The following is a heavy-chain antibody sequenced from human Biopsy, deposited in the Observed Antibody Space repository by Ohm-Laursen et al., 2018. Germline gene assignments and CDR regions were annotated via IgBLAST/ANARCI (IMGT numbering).Heavy chain of an antibody. J-gene: IGHJ5*02. V-gene: IGHV3-21*06. CDR1: GFSLTNYT. D-gene: IGHD1-14*01. CDR3: ARGRSHLLPDHDWFDP. Sequence: SLRLSCTASGFSLTNYTINWVRQAPGKGLEWVSSISRSTSHILYAETLKGRFTSSRDNAKNSVYLQMNGLRVKDTAVYYCARGRSHLLPDHDWFDPWGQGTLVTVSS. CDR2: ISRSTSHI.